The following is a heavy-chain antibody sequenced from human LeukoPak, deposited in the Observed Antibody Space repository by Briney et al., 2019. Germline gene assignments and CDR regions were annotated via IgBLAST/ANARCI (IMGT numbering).Heavy chain of an antibody. V-gene: IGHV1-2*02. CDR1: GYTFTGYY. CDR2: INPNSGGT. Sequence: GASVKVSCKASGYTFTGYYMHWVQQAPGQGLEWMGWINPNSGGTNYAQKFQGRVTMTRDTSISTAYMELSRLRSDDTAVYYCARDIYYDSSGYPNYAFDIWGQGTMVTVSS. CDR3: ARDIYYDSSGYPNYAFDI. D-gene: IGHD3-22*01. J-gene: IGHJ3*02.